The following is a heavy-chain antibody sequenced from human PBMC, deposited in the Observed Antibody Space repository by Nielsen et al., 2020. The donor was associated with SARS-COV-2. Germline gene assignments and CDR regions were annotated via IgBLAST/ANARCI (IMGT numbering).Heavy chain of an antibody. J-gene: IGHJ5*02. CDR2: IYYSGST. CDR3: VRYGSGSHSYFDP. CDR1: GGSISSGSYY. Sequence: SETLSLTCTVSGGSISSGSYYWGWIRQSPGKGLEWIGSIYYSGSTYYNPSLKSRVTMSVDTSKKSLCLKLSSVTAADSALYYCVRYGSGSHSYFDPWGQGTLVTVSS. V-gene: IGHV4-39*01. D-gene: IGHD3-10*01.